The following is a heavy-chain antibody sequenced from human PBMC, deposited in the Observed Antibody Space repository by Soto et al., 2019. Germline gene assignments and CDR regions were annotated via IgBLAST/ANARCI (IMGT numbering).Heavy chain of an antibody. CDR1: GFTVSSNY. Sequence: EVQLVESGGGLVQPGGSLRLSCAASGFTVSSNYMSWVRQAPGKGLEWVSVIYSGGSTYYADSVKGRFTISRHNSKNTLYLQMNRLRAEDTGVYYCARLSTIPSLGGFDPWGQGTLVTVSS. V-gene: IGHV3-53*04. CDR2: IYSGGST. J-gene: IGHJ5*02. D-gene: IGHD3-9*01. CDR3: ARLSTIPSLGGFDP.